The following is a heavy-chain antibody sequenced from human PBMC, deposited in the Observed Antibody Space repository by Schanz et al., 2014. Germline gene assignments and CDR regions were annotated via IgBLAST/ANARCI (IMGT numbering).Heavy chain of an antibody. D-gene: IGHD3-3*02. CDR1: GFAFRSHA. V-gene: IGHV3-30*07. Sequence: QAQLVESGGGVVQPGRSLRLSCAASGFAFRSHAMHWVRQAPGKGLEWGAVISCAGSNKYHAESVKGRFTISRDNARNSLYLQLNSLRVEDSGVYFCAQTRGTFMVPIDNWGQGVRVIVSS. CDR2: ISCAGSNK. CDR3: AQTRGTFMVPIDN. J-gene: IGHJ4*02.